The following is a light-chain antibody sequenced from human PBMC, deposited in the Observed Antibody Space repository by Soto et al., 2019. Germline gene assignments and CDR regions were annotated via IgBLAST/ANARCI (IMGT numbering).Light chain of an antibody. CDR2: EVT. CDR3: SSYTSSSTYV. J-gene: IGLJ1*01. V-gene: IGLV2-14*01. Sequence: QSALTQPASVSGSPGQSITISCTGTSSDVGGYNSVSWYQQHPGNAPKLMIYEVTNRPSGVSNRFSGSKSGNTASLTISGLQAEDEADYYCSSYTSSSTYVFGTGTKLTVL. CDR1: SSDVGGYNS.